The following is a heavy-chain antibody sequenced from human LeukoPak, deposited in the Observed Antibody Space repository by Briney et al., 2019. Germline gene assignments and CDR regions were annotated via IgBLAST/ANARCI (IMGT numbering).Heavy chain of an antibody. D-gene: IGHD5-18*01. Sequence: KPGRSLRPSCAASGFTFSSSSMSWVRQAPGKRLEWVSSISSSSGYISYADSVKGRFTFSRDNAKNSLYLQMNSLRAEDTAVYYCARDHTAHGSVDYWGQGTLVTVSS. J-gene: IGHJ4*02. CDR1: GFTFSSSS. V-gene: IGHV3-21*01. CDR3: ARDHTAHGSVDY. CDR2: ISSSSGYI.